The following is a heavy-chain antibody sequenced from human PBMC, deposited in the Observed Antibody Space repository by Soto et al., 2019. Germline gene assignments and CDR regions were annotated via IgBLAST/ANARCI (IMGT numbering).Heavy chain of an antibody. Sequence: EVQLVESGGGLVKPGGSLRLSCAASGFTVSRHNMNWVRQAPGKGLEWVSFITSSSNYIYYADSVKGRFTISRDNAKNSLYLQMNSLRAEDTAVYYCASWDFGSSGSYYQGDYYGMDVW. CDR2: ITSSSNYI. CDR1: GFTVSRHN. D-gene: IGHD3-22*01. CDR3: ASWDFGSSGSYYQGDYYGMDV. J-gene: IGHJ6*01. V-gene: IGHV3-21*01.